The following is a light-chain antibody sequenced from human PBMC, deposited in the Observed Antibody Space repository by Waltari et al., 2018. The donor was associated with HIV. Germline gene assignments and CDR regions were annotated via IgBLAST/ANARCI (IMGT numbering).Light chain of an antibody. CDR1: GSNIGGHE. V-gene: IGLV1-51*01. J-gene: IGLJ3*02. CDR2: NRN. CDR3: VTCSSMRGAV. Sequence: QPVLTQPPSVSVAPGQTVTISSTGTGSNIGGHEVLWYQQLPGTAPNLLIYNRNKPSSGTPDRFCATNAGSASTVVIAGLHTGDDADYCYVTCSSMRGAVFGGGTKVTV.